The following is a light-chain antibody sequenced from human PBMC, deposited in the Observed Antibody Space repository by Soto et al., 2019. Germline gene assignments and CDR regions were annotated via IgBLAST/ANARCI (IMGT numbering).Light chain of an antibody. Sequence: QLVLTQSPSASASLGASVKLTCTLSSGHSSYAIAWHQQQPEKGPRYLMKLNSDGSHSKGDGIPDRFSGSSSGAERYLTISRLQSDDEADYYCQTWGTGIHWVFGGGTKVTVL. CDR1: SGHSSYA. CDR2: LNSDGSH. CDR3: QTWGTGIHWV. J-gene: IGLJ3*02. V-gene: IGLV4-69*01.